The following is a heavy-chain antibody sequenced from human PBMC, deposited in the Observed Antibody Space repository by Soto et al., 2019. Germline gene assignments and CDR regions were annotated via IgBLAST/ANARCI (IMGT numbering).Heavy chain of an antibody. V-gene: IGHV4-59*01. CDR3: ARKGDSYGDHV. J-gene: IGHJ4*02. CDR2: IYYSGST. Sequence: SETLSLTCTVSGGSISSYYWSWIRQPPGKGLEWIGYIYYSGSTNYNPSLKSRVTLSLDTSKNHFSLKLSSVTAADTAVYYCARKGDSYGDHVWGQGTLVTVSS. D-gene: IGHD4-17*01. CDR1: GGSISSYY.